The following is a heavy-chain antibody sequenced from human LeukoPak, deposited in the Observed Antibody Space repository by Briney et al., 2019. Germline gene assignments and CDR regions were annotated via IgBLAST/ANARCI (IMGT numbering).Heavy chain of an antibody. Sequence: GGSLRLSCEASGFTFSTYAMHWVRQAPGKGLEWVSAISGSGGSTYYADSVKGRFTISRDNSKNTLYLQMNSLRAEDTAVYYCAKTPGFFGSGSYHFYFFDYWGQGTLVTVSS. V-gene: IGHV3-23*01. D-gene: IGHD3-10*01. CDR3: AKTPGFFGSGSYHFYFFDY. CDR2: ISGSGGST. CDR1: GFTFSTYA. J-gene: IGHJ4*02.